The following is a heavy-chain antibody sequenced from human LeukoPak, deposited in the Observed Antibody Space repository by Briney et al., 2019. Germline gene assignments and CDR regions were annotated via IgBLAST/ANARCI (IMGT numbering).Heavy chain of an antibody. CDR2: IDGGGLDNT. Sequence: PGGSLRLSCAASGLTLSTHGMAWIRQAPGRGLEWVSAIDGGGLDNTYYADSVKGRFTISRDNSKNTLYVQVNSLGTEDTAAYYCAKGSYYDSSGSFYFDYWGQGTLVTVSS. V-gene: IGHV3-23*01. CDR3: AKGSYYDSSGSFYFDY. J-gene: IGHJ4*02. D-gene: IGHD3-22*01. CDR1: GLTLSTHG.